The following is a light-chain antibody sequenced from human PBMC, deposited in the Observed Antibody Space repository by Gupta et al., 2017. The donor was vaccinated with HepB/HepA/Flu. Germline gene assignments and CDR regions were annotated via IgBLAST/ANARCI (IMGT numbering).Light chain of an antibody. CDR2: GAS. CDR3: QHYGSSLWT. CDR1: QSVSSSY. J-gene: IGKJ1*01. V-gene: IGKV3-20*01. Sequence: EIALTQSPCTLYLSPGERATRYCRARQSVSSSYLAWYQQKPGQAPRLLIYGASSRATGIPDRFSGSGSGTDFTLTISRLEPEDFAVYYCQHYGSSLWTFGQGTKVEIK.